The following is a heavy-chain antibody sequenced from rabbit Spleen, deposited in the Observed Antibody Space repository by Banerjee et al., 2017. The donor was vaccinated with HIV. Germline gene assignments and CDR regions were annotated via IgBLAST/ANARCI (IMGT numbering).Heavy chain of an antibody. Sequence: QERLVESGGGLVKPEGSLKLSCTASGFSFSNKAVMCWVRQAPGKGLEWIACINAVTGKAVYASWAKGRFTISKTSSTTVTLQMTSLTAADTATYFCARDGYGWGPDFKLWGQGTLVTVS. CDR3: ARDGYGWGPDFKL. D-gene: IGHD3-1*01. CDR1: GFSFSNKAV. V-gene: IGHV1S45*01. J-gene: IGHJ4*01. CDR2: INAVTGKA.